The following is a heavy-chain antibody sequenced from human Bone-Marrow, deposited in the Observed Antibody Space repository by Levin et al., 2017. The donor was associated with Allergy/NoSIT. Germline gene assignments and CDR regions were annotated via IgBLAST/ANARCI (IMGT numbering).Heavy chain of an antibody. CDR3: AKGTSSYYSFFDS. J-gene: IGHJ5*01. CDR2: INWSSGNI. V-gene: IGHV3-9*01. CDR1: GFIFDDCV. Sequence: GGSLRLSCAASGFIFDDCVMHWVRQAPGKGLEWVSSINWSSGNIDYADSVKGRFSISRDNSKNSLFLQMNSLRTEDTALYYCAKGTSSYYSFFDSWGQGARVIVSS. D-gene: IGHD3-22*01.